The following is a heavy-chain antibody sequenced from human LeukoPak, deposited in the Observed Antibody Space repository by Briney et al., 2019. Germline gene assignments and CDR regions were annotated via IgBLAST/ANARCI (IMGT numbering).Heavy chain of an antibody. D-gene: IGHD3-9*01. CDR1: GFTFSDYY. CDR3: AKDRRRLMTYYDILTGPGWFDP. CDR2: ISGSGGST. J-gene: IGHJ5*02. Sequence: GGSLRLSCAASGFTFSDYYMSWVRQAPGKGLEWVSAISGSGGSTYYADSVKGRFTISRDNSKNTLYLQMNSLRAEDTAVYYCAKDRRRLMTYYDILTGPGWFDPWGQGTLVTVSS. V-gene: IGHV3-23*01.